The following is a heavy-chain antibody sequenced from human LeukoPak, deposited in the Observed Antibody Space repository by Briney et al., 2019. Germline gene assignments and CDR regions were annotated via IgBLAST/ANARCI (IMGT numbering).Heavy chain of an antibody. Sequence: GGSLRLSCAASGFTFSSYSMHWVRQAPGKGLEWVAVISYDGSNKYNADSVKGRFTISRDNSKNTLYLQMNSLRRVDTAEYYCARAEYDRSGSIYYYYGMDIWGQGTTVTVSS. V-gene: IGHV3-30-3*01. CDR2: ISYDGSNK. CDR3: ARAEYDRSGSIYYYYGMDI. CDR1: GFTFSSYS. J-gene: IGHJ6*02. D-gene: IGHD3-22*01.